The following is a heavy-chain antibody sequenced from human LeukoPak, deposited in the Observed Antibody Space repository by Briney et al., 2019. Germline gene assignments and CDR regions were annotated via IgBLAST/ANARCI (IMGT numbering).Heavy chain of an antibody. J-gene: IGHJ4*02. CDR1: AFIFSGHW. Sequence: GGSLRLSCEGSAFIFSGHWMNWVRQAPGKGLEWVAVTSSDLNVKLYADSVKGRFTISRDNSRSTLYLQMNSLRPEDTAIYYCAREGYYGSGSPPSLYFDYWGQGTLVTVSS. CDR2: TSSDLNVK. CDR3: AREGYYGSGSPPSLYFDY. V-gene: IGHV3-30*03. D-gene: IGHD3-10*01.